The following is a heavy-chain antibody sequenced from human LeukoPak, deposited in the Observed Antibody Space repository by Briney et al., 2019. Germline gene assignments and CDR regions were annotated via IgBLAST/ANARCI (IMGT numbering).Heavy chain of an antibody. CDR3: ARDPIDDILTGYFPSEGFDY. V-gene: IGHV1-69*05. J-gene: IGHJ4*02. CDR2: IIPIFGTA. Sequence: ASVKVSCKASGGTFSSYAISWVRQAPGQGLEWMGRIIPIFGTANYAQKFQGRVTITTDESTSTAYMELSSLRSEDTAVYYCARDPIDDILTGYFPSEGFDYWVQGTLVTVSS. CDR1: GGTFSSYA. D-gene: IGHD3-9*01.